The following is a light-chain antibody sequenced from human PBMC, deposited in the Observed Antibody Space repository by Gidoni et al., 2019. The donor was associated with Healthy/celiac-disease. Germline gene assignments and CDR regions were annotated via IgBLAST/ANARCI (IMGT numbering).Light chain of an antibody. J-gene: IGKJ1*01. CDR2: WAS. V-gene: IGKV4-1*01. CDR1: QSVLYSSNNKHY. Sequence: DIVMTQSPDSLAVSLGERATINCKSSQSVLYSSNNKHYLARYQQKPGQPPKLLIYWASTRESGVPDRFSGSGSGTDFTLTSSSLQAEDVAVYYCQQYDSTPPWTFXQXTKVEIK. CDR3: QQYDSTPPWT.